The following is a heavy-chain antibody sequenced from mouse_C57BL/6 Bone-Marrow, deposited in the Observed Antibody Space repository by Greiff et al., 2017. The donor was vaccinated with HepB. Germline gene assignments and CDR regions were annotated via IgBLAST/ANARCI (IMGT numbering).Heavy chain of an antibody. CDR3: ARFRKGRAWFAY. CDR1: GYTFTDYN. V-gene: IGHV1-22*01. Sequence: EVQLQQSGPELVKPGASVKMSCKASGYTFTDYNMHWVKQSHGKSLEWIGYINPNNGGTSYNQKFKGKATLTVNKSSSTAYMELRSLTSEDSAVYYCARFRKGRAWFAYWGQGTLVTVSA. CDR2: INPNNGGT. J-gene: IGHJ3*01.